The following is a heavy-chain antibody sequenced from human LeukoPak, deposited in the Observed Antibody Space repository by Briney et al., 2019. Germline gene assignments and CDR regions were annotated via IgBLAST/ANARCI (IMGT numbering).Heavy chain of an antibody. CDR3: VKVHQQQLVPDAFDI. D-gene: IGHD6-13*01. V-gene: IGHV3-23*05. CDR2: IGSDNKP. CDR1: GFTFSAYA. Sequence: GGSLRLSCEASGFTFSAYAMTWVRQAPGKGLEWVSSIGSDNKPHYSESVKGRFAISRDNSKNTLYLQMSSLRAEDTAVYYCVKVHQQQLVPDAFDIWGQGTMVTVSS. J-gene: IGHJ3*02.